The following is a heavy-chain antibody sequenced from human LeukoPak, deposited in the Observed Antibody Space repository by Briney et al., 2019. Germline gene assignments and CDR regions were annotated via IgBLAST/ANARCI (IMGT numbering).Heavy chain of an antibody. D-gene: IGHD3-22*01. J-gene: IGHJ4*02. CDR3: ARGRSQGVVVVKSFDY. CDR1: GFTFSSYA. Sequence: GGSLRLSCAASGFTFSSYAMHGVCQAPGKGLEWVAVISYDGSNKYYADFVKGRFTISRDNSKNTLYLQMNSLRAEDTAVYYCARGRSQGVVVVKSFDYWGRGTLVTVSS. CDR2: ISYDGSNK. V-gene: IGHV3-30-3*01.